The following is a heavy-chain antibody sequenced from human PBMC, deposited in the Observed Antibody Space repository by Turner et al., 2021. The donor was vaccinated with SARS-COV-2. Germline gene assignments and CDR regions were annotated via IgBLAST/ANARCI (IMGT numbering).Heavy chain of an antibody. V-gene: IGHV5-51*01. CDR2: I. J-gene: IGHJ4*02. CDR3: ARQVGVGPNIAVAGTGY. CDR1: GYSFTSYC. D-gene: IGHD6-19*01. Sequence: EVQLVQSGAEVKKPGESLKTSCKGSGYSFTSYCIGWVRQVPGKGLEWMGIIYSPSFHGQVTITADKSISTAYLQWSSLKASDTAMYYCARQVGVGPNIAVAGTGYWGQGTLVTVSS.